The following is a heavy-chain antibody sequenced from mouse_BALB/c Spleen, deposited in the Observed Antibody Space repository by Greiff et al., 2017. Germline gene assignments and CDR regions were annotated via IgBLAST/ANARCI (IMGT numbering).Heavy chain of an antibody. D-gene: IGHD2-4*01. CDR2: ISDGGSYT. Sequence: EVKLMESGGGLVKPGGSLKLSCAASGFTFSDYYMYWVRQTPEKRLEWVATISDGGSYTYYPDSVKGRFTISRDNAKNNLYLQMSSLKSEDTAMYYCARDRGDYDYAMDDWGQGTSVTVSA. CDR1: GFTFSDYY. J-gene: IGHJ4*01. V-gene: IGHV5-4*02. CDR3: ARDRGDYDYAMDD.